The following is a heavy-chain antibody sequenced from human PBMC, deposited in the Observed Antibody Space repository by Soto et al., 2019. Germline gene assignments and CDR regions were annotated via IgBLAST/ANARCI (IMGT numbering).Heavy chain of an antibody. V-gene: IGHV4-61*01. CDR3: ARGVVFGYYSYPMDL. CDR2: IYYSGSA. J-gene: IGHJ6*02. D-gene: IGHD3-10*01. Sequence: PSETLSLTCTVSGDSVTSVSDYCSWIRQPPGKGLEWIGYIYYSGSADYNPSLGSRVTISIDTSKNQFSLKLTSVTAADTAVYYCARGVVFGYYSYPMDLSGPGTTVTVSS. CDR1: GDSVTSVSDY.